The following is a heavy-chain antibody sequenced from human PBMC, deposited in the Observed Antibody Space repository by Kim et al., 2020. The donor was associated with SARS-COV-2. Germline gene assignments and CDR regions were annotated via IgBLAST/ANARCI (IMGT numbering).Heavy chain of an antibody. CDR2: ISYDGSNK. CDR1: GFTFSSYA. J-gene: IGHJ6*02. Sequence: GGSLRLSCAASGFTFSSYAMHWVRQAPGKGLEWVAVISYDGSNKYYADSVKGRFTISRDNSKNTLYLQMNSLRAEDTAVYYCARDLSEYQLLFVEGRDDYYYYYGMDVWGQGTTVTVSS. D-gene: IGHD2-2*01. V-gene: IGHV3-30*04. CDR3: ARDLSEYQLLFVEGRDDYYYYYGMDV.